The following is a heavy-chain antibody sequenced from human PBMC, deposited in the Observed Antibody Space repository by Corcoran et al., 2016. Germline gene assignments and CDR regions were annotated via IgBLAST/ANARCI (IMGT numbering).Heavy chain of an antibody. V-gene: IGHV4-59*01. CDR2: IYYSGST. CDR3: ARESPECGMDV. Sequence: QVQLQESGPGLVKPSETLSLTCTVSGGSISSYYWSWIRQPPGKGLEWIGYIYYSGSTNYNPSLKSRVTISVDTSKNQFSLKLSSVTAADTAVYYCARESPECGMDVCGQGTTLTVSS. CDR1: GGSISSYY. J-gene: IGHJ6*02.